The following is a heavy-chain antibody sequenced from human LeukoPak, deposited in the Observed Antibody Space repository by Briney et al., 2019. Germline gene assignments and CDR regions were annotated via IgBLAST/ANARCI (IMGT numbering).Heavy chain of an antibody. CDR3: ARDLYSSTST. D-gene: IGHD6-19*01. J-gene: IGHJ4*01. CDR2: IYSGGST. Sequence: PGGSLRLFCAASGFTDSSNYMSWVRQAPGKGLEWVSVIYSGGSTYYADSVKGRFTISRDNSKTTLYLQMNSLRAEDTAVYYCARDLYSSTSTWGQGTLVTVSS. V-gene: IGHV3-53*01. CDR1: GFTDSSNY.